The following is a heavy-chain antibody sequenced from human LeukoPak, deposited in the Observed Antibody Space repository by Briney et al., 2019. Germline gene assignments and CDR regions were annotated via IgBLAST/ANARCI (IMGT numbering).Heavy chain of an antibody. Sequence: GGSLRLSCVASGFTFSSYAMSWVRQAPGKGLEWVSAISAGGDTTYTADSVKGRITISRDNAKNTMFLQMNSLRAEDTGVYYCARRFEGGDNRGMDVWGQGTTVTVSS. CDR3: ARRFEGGDNRGMDV. V-gene: IGHV3-23*01. J-gene: IGHJ6*02. CDR1: GFTFSSYA. D-gene: IGHD3-16*01. CDR2: ISAGGDTT.